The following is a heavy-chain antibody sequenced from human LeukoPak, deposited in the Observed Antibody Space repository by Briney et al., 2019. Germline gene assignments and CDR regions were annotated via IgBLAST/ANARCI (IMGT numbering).Heavy chain of an antibody. CDR1: GGTFSSYP. CDR3: ARAGVAAAGTLDY. D-gene: IGHD6-13*01. CDR2: IIPILGIA. J-gene: IGHJ4*02. V-gene: IGHV1-69*04. Sequence: SVKVSCKASGGTFSSYPISWVRQAPGQGLEWMGRIIPILGIANYAQKFQGRVTITADKSTSTAYMELSSLRSEDTAVYYCARAGVAAAGTLDYWGQGTLVTVSS.